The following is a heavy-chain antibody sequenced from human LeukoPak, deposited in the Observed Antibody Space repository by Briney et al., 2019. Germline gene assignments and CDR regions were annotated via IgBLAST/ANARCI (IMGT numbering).Heavy chain of an antibody. Sequence: SQTLSLTCAVSGGSISNYLWSWIRQPPGKGLEWIGYIYYSGSTNYNPSLKSRVTILVDTSKNQFSLKVSSVTAADTAVYYCARGQYSGSCFDNWGQGSLVTVSS. CDR3: ARGQYSGSCFDN. CDR1: GGSISNYL. CDR2: IYYSGST. D-gene: IGHD1-26*01. J-gene: IGHJ4*02. V-gene: IGHV4-59*01.